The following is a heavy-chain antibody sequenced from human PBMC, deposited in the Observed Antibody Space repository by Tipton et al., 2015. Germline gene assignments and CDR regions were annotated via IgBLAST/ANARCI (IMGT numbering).Heavy chain of an antibody. Sequence: TLSLTCTVSGGSISSSSYYWGWIRQPPGKGLEWIGSIYHSGGTNYNPSLKSRVTISVDESKNQFSLRLSSVTAADTAVYYCARRLLSGGYFDLWGRGTLVTVSS. CDR2: IYHSGGT. V-gene: IGHV4-39*01. CDR1: GGSISSSSYY. D-gene: IGHD2/OR15-2a*01. J-gene: IGHJ2*01. CDR3: ARRLLSGGYFDL.